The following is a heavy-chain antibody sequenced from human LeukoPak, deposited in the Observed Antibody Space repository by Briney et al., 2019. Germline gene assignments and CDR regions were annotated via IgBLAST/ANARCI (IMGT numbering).Heavy chain of an antibody. D-gene: IGHD2-15*01. J-gene: IGHJ5*02. CDR1: GFTFSSYW. V-gene: IGHV3-7*01. CDR2: IKQDGSEK. CDR3: ARDLHEDIVVVVAATAHNWFDP. Sequence: GGSLRLSCAASGFTFSSYWMSWVRQAPGKGLEWVANIKQDGSEKYYVDSVKGRFTISRDNAKNSLYLQMNSLRAEDTAVYYCARDLHEDIVVVVAATAHNWFDPWGQGTLVTVSS.